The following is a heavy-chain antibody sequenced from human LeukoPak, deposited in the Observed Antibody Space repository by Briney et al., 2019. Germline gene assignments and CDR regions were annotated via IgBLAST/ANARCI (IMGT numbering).Heavy chain of an antibody. CDR1: GFTVSSNY. V-gene: IGHV3-53*01. CDR3: ARGYYDSSGYYYLDY. CDR2: IYSGGST. D-gene: IGHD3-22*01. Sequence: GGSLRLSCAASGFTVSSNYMSWVRQAPGKGLEWVSVIYSGGSTYYADSVKGRFTISRDNSKNTLYLQMNSLRAEDTAVYHCARGYYDSSGYYYLDYWGQGTLVTVSS. J-gene: IGHJ4*02.